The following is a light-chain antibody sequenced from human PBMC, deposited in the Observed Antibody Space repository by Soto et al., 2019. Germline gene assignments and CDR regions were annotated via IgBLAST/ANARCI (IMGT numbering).Light chain of an antibody. V-gene: IGKV1-5*03. CDR3: QQYNTYPLT. CDR2: KAS. CDR1: QSISTW. J-gene: IGKJ4*01. Sequence: DIQMTQSPSTLSASVGDRVTITCRASQSISTWLAWYQQKPGKAPKLLIYKASSLEGGVPSRFSGSGSGTEFNITVCSLQPDDFATYYCQQYNTYPLTFGGGTTVEIK.